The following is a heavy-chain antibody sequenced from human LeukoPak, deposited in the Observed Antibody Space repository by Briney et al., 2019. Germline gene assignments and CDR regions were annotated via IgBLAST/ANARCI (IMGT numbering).Heavy chain of an antibody. J-gene: IGHJ6*03. CDR3: VRDTRYDMDV. CDR2: VYTSGTA. CDR1: GASISSGNYY. Sequence: SEALSLTCTVSGASISSGNYYWSWIRQPAGKGLEWIGRVYTSGTATYNPSLKSRVTISVDTSRNQFSLRLNSVTAADTALYYCVRDTRYDMDVWGKGTTVTVSS. V-gene: IGHV4-61*02.